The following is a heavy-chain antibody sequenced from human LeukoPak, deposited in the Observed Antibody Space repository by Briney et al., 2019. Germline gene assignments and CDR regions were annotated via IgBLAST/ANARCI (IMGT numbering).Heavy chain of an antibody. V-gene: IGHV3-74*01. Sequence: SGGSLRLSCGASGITFTDYWMHWVRQAPGKGLVWVSRINSDGSSTIYADSGKGRFTISRDNSKNTLYLQMNSLRAEDTAVYYCAKTVSWKIFDYWGQGTLVTVSS. J-gene: IGHJ4*02. CDR2: INSDGSST. CDR3: AKTVSWKIFDY. CDR1: GITFTDYW. D-gene: IGHD1-1*01.